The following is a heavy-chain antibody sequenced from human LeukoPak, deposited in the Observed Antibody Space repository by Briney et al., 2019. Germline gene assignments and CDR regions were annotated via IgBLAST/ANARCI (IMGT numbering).Heavy chain of an antibody. D-gene: IGHD6-13*01. V-gene: IGHV4-30-2*01. CDR2: IYHSGST. Sequence: SETLSLTCAVSGGSISSGGYSWSWIRQPPGKGLEWIGYIYHSGSTYYNPSLKSRVTISVDRSKNQFSLKLSSVTAADTAVYYCAYSSSWPPGFDYWGQGTLVTVSS. CDR3: AYSSSWPPGFDY. J-gene: IGHJ4*02. CDR1: GGSISSGGYS.